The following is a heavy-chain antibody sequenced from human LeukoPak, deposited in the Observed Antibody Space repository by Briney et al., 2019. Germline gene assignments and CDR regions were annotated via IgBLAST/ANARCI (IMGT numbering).Heavy chain of an antibody. CDR1: GDSVSSNIAA. J-gene: IGHJ4*02. Sequence: PSQTLSLTCAISGDSVSSNIAAWNWIRQSPSRGLEWLGRTYYRSKWYSDYAVAVKSPLNINPNTSKNQFSLQLNSVTPEDTAVYYCARDSSGWRSIFDYWGQGTLVSVSS. V-gene: IGHV6-1*01. CDR3: ARDSSGWRSIFDY. CDR2: TYYRSKWYS. D-gene: IGHD6-19*01.